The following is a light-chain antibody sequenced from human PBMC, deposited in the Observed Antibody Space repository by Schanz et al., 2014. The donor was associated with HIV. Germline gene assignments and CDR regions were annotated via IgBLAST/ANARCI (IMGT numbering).Light chain of an antibody. V-gene: IGLV2-8*01. CDR2: DFS. CDR3: SSYAGRNNLVV. J-gene: IGLJ2*01. Sequence: QSALTQPPSASGSRGQSVAISCTGSSSNVGGYNYVSWYQQHPGKAPKLMIYDFSDRPSGISSRFSGSKSGNTASLTVSGLQAEDEADYYCSSYAGRNNLVVFGGGTKLTVL. CDR1: SSNVGGYNY.